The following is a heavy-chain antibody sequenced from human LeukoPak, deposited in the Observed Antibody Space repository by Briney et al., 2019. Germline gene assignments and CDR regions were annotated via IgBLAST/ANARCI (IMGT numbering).Heavy chain of an antibody. CDR2: IKQDGSGN. CDR1: GFTFSNYW. J-gene: IGHJ4*02. Sequence: GGSLRLSCAASGFTFSNYWMNWFRQDPGKGLEWVANIKQDGSGNYYVDSVKGRFTISRDNAKNSLNLQMNSLRAGATAVYYCARSYSTSSKIFDYWGQGTLVTVSS. CDR3: ARSYSTSSKIFDY. V-gene: IGHV3-7*01. D-gene: IGHD6-6*01.